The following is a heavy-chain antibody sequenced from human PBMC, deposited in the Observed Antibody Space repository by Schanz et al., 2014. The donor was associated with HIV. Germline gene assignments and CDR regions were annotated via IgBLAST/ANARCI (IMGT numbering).Heavy chain of an antibody. J-gene: IGHJ6*02. CDR2: IRSKAYGGTP. CDR1: GFTFDSYG. D-gene: IGHD3-10*01. Sequence: VQLVESGGGVVQPGRSLRLSCAASGFTFDSYGIHWFRQAPGKGLEWVGFIRSKAYGGTPEYAASVKGRFTISRDDSKSIAYLQVNSLRIEDTAVYYCTRVITRWFGEAHYAMDVWGQGTTVIVSS. V-gene: IGHV3-49*03. CDR3: TRVITRWFGEAHYAMDV.